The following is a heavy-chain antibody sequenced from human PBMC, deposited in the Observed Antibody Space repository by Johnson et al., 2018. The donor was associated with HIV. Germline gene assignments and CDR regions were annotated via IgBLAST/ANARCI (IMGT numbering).Heavy chain of an antibody. D-gene: IGHD4-23*01. CDR3: ANLGDYGGNNGFDI. CDR1: GFTFSGYG. J-gene: IGHJ3*02. V-gene: IGHV3-30*18. CDR2: ISYDGSNK. Sequence: QVQLVESGGGLVQPGGSLRLSCAASGFTFSGYGMHWVRQAPGKGLEWVAVISYDGSNKYYAESVKRRFTISRYNSKNTMYMQMNSLRTEDTAVYYCANLGDYGGNNGFDIWGQGTMVTVSS.